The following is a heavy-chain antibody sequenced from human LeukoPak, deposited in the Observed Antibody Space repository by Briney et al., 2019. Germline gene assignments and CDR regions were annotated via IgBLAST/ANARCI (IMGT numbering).Heavy chain of an antibody. D-gene: IGHD3-22*01. V-gene: IGHV3-7*03. J-gene: IGHJ4*02. Sequence: PGGSLTLSCAASGFTFSNSWMTWVRQAPGKGLEWVAKINQDGGEKVYVDSVKGRFTISRDNAEYSLYLQMSSLRAEDTAVYYCSRSAYYDGSGNYYDYWGQGTLVTVSS. CDR1: GFTFSNSW. CDR2: INQDGGEK. CDR3: SRSAYYDGSGNYYDY.